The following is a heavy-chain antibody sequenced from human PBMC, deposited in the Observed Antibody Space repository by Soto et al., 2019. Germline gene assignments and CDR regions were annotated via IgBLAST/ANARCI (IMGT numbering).Heavy chain of an antibody. Sequence: EVQLVESGGGLVKPGGSLRLSCVGSGLTLSDAWMNWVRQIPGKGPEWVGRIKTKSDGAVTDYAALAKGRFTISRDDSANTVYLQMLSLKTEDTAVYYCAREWFGDVVWGQGTLVTVSS. D-gene: IGHD3-10*01. CDR1: GLTLSDAW. V-gene: IGHV3-15*05. CDR2: IKTKSDGAVT. CDR3: AREWFGDVV. J-gene: IGHJ4*02.